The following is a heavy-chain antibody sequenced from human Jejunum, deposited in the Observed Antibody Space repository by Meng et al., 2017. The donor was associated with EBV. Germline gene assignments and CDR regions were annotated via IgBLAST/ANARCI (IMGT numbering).Heavy chain of an antibody. CDR3: ATGDDYGNSNFDY. CDR1: CYMFSSYA. CDR2: INIGNGNT. V-gene: IGHV1-3*04. D-gene: IGHD2/OR15-2a*01. J-gene: IGHJ4*02. Sequence: VQFVQSGAEVKKPGAAVKVSSKASCYMFSSYARHCVRQAPGQRLEWMGWINIGNGNTKYSQKFHDRLTISRDTSANTAYLELSSLTSEDTAIYYCATGDDYGNSNFDYWGQGTLVTVSS.